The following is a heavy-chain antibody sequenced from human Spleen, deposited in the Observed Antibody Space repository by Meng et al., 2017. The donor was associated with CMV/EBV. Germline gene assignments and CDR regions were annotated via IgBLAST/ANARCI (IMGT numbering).Heavy chain of an antibody. Sequence: SETLSLTCTVSGASISSSSYYWGWIRQPPGKGLEWIGNTYYSGNTYYNPSLQSRVSISVDTSKNQFSLKVGSVTAADTAVYYCARRAGNYVVGYYFDYWGQGTLVTVSS. CDR1: GASISSSSYY. D-gene: IGHD1-7*01. J-gene: IGHJ4*02. V-gene: IGHV4-39*01. CDR2: TYYSGNT. CDR3: ARRAGNYVVGYYFDY.